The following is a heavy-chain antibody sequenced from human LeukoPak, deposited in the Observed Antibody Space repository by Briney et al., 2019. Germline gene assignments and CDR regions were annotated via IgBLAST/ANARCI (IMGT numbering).Heavy chain of an antibody. D-gene: IGHD2-2*01. CDR1: GFTFADYL. CDR2: IRSKTYGGTT. V-gene: IGHV3-49*03. Sequence: GGSLRLSCTASGFTFADYLMSWFRQAPGKGLEWVGFIRSKTYGGTTEYAASVKGRFTISRDDSKSIAYLQMNSLETEDTAVYYCAKPATSIIIYFDSWGQGTLVTVSS. J-gene: IGHJ4*02. CDR3: AKPATSIIIYFDS.